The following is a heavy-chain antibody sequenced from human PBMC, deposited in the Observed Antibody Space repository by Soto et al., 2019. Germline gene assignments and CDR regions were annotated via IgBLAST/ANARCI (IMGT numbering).Heavy chain of an antibody. CDR3: ARVHCSSTSCYRGIYFDY. V-gene: IGHV5-51*01. Sequence: GESLKISCKGSGYSFTSYWIGWVRQMPGKGLEWMGIIYPGDSDTRYSPSFQGQVTISADKSISTAYLQWSSLKASDTAMYYCARVHCSSTSCYRGIYFDYWGQGTLVTVSS. CDR1: GYSFTSYW. CDR2: IYPGDSDT. D-gene: IGHD2-2*02. J-gene: IGHJ4*02.